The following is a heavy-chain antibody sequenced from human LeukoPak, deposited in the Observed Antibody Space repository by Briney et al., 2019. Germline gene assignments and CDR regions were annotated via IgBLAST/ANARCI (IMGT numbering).Heavy chain of an antibody. D-gene: IGHD3-9*01. V-gene: IGHV3-49*03. Sequence: GGSLRLSCTASGFTFGDHSVSWFRQAPGKGLEWVGFIRSKAYGGTAEYAASVKGRFTISRDDSKSVAYLQLDSLKTEDTAVYYCTREIRYFDWFQADYWGQGTLVTVSS. CDR3: TREIRYFDWFQADY. CDR1: GFTFGDHS. J-gene: IGHJ4*02. CDR2: IRSKAYGGTA.